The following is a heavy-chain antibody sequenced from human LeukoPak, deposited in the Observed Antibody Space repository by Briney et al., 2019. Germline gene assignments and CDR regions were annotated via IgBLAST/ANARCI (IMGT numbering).Heavy chain of an antibody. CDR3: ARRGGDRYCSSTSCSYHYYYGMDV. J-gene: IGHJ6*02. D-gene: IGHD2-2*01. Sequence: SVKVSCKASGYTFTSYGISWVRQAPGQGLEWMGGIIPIFGTANYAQKFQGRVTITADESTSTAYMELSSLRSEDTAVYYCARRGGDRYCSSTSCSYHYYYGMDVWGQGTTVTVSS. V-gene: IGHV1-69*13. CDR1: GYTFTSYG. CDR2: IIPIFGTA.